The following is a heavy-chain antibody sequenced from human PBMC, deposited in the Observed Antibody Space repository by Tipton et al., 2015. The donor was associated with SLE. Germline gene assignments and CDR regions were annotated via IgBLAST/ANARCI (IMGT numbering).Heavy chain of an antibody. CDR3: ARDPGGGWLLDEYFQH. D-gene: IGHD6-19*01. CDR1: GYTFTGYY. CDR2: INPNSGGT. V-gene: IGHV1-2*06. J-gene: IGHJ1*01. Sequence: QSGPEVKKSGASVKVSCKASGYTFTGYYMHWVRQAPGQGLEWMGRINPNSGGTNYAQKFQGRVTMTRDTSISTAYMELSRLRSDDTAVYYCARDPGGGWLLDEYFQHWGQGTLVTVSS.